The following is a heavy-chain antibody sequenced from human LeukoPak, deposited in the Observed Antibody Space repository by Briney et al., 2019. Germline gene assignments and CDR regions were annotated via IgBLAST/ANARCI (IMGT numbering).Heavy chain of an antibody. V-gene: IGHV1-18*01. Sequence: VASVKVSCNASGYTFTSYGISWVRQAPGQGLEWMGWISAYNGNTNYAQKLQGRVTMTTDTSTSTAYMELRSLRSDNTAVYYCARRGLLWFGETTSGDYWGQGTLVTVS. J-gene: IGHJ4*02. CDR2: ISAYNGNT. CDR1: GYTFTSYG. CDR3: ARRGLLWFGETTSGDY. D-gene: IGHD3-10*01.